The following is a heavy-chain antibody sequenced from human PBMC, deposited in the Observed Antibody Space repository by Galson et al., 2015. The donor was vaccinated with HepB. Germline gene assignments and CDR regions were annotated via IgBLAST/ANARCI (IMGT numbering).Heavy chain of an antibody. CDR2: ITSSSSNI. V-gene: IGHV3-48*02. Sequence: SLRLSCAASGFTLSNYSMNWVRQAPGKGLEWLSYITSSSSNIYYADSVKGRFTISSDNAKKSLYLEMTSLRDEDTAVYYCTRKWAFDIWGQGTMVTVS. CDR1: GFTLSNYS. CDR3: TRKWAFDI. J-gene: IGHJ3*02. D-gene: IGHD1-26*01.